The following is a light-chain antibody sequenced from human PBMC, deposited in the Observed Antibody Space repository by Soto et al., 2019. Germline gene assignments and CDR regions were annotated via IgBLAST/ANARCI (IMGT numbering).Light chain of an antibody. CDR3: CSYAGGTSVV. V-gene: IGLV2-23*01. CDR1: SSDVGSYNL. CDR2: EDI. J-gene: IGLJ2*01. Sequence: QSALTQPASVSGSPGQSITISCTGTSSDVGSYNLVSWYQQHPGKAPKLMIYEDIERPSGVSNRFSGSKSGNTASLTISGLQTDDADDYYCCSYAGGTSVVFGGGTKLTVL.